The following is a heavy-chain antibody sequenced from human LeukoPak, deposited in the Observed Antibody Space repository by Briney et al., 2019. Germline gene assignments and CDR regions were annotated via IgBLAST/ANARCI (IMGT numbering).Heavy chain of an antibody. V-gene: IGHV4-30-4*01. Sequence: SETLSLTCTVSGGSISSGDYYWSWIRQPPGKGLEWIAYMCYSGSTYYNPSLKSRVTMSADTSKNQFSLKPSSVTAADTAVYYCARPYYYDSRIDPWGQGTLVTVSS. CDR2: MCYSGST. CDR3: ARPYYYDSRIDP. D-gene: IGHD3-22*01. CDR1: GGSISSGDYY. J-gene: IGHJ5*02.